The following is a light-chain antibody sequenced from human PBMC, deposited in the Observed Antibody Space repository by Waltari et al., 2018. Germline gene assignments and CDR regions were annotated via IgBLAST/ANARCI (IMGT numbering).Light chain of an antibody. CDR2: DTS. V-gene: IGKV3-11*01. Sequence: EIVLTQSPATLSLSPGERATLSCRASESIGNYLAWYQQKPGQAPRLLIYDTSTRATGIPARFSGSGSETYFTLTISSLEPEDFAVYYCQQRGNWPPFTFGPGTKVDVK. J-gene: IGKJ3*01. CDR3: QQRGNWPPFT. CDR1: ESIGNY.